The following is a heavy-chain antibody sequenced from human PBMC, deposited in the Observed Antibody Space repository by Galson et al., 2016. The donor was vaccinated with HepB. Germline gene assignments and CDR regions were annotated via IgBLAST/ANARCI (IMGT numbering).Heavy chain of an antibody. CDR1: GYSFTSYW. CDR2: IYPNDFDT. J-gene: IGHJ3*02. CDR3: ARSGRGYYDSSGSYYDDAVDI. D-gene: IGHD3-22*01. V-gene: IGHV5-51*01. Sequence: QSGAEVTKPGESLKISCKASGYSFTSYWIGWVRQMPGKGLEWMGIIYPNDFDTRYSPSFQGQVTISADRSISTAYLQWSSLKASDTAMYYCARSGRGYYDSSGSYYDDAVDIWGQGTMVTVSS.